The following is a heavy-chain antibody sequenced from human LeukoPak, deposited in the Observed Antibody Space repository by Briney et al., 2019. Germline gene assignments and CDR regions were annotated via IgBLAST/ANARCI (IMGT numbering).Heavy chain of an antibody. D-gene: IGHD1-26*01. Sequence: ASVKVSCKASGYTFTSYALNWVRQAPGQGLEWMGWINTNTGNPTYAQGFTGRFVFSLDTSVSTAYLQISSLKAEDTAVYYCARELYSGSYYAMDVWGKGTTVTISS. CDR1: GYTFTSYA. CDR3: ARELYSGSYYAMDV. V-gene: IGHV7-4-1*02. J-gene: IGHJ6*04. CDR2: INTNTGNP.